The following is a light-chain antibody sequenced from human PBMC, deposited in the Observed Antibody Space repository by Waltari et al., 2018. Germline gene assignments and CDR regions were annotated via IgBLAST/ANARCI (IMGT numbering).Light chain of an antibody. Sequence: EIVLTHSPDTLSLSPGERATLSCRASQSVTNSLAWYQQKPGQAPRLLIYSASKRATGVPARFSGSGSGTDFTLTISSLEPEDFAVYYCQQRSNWPRTFGQGTKVEIK. V-gene: IGKV3-11*01. CDR2: SAS. J-gene: IGKJ1*01. CDR3: QQRSNWPRT. CDR1: QSVTNS.